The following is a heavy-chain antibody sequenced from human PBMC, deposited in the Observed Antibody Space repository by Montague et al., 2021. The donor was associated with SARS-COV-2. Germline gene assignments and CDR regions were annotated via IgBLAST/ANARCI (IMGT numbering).Heavy chain of an antibody. CDR3: ARDMYYDILTGYYTY. Sequence: SLRLSCAASGFTVSSNYMSWVRQAPGKGLEWVSVIYSGGSTYYADSVKGRFTISRDNSKNTLYLQMNSLRAEDTAVYYCARDMYYDILTGYYTYWGQGTLVTVSS. V-gene: IGHV3-53*01. CDR1: GFTVSSNY. J-gene: IGHJ4*02. CDR2: IYSGGST. D-gene: IGHD3-9*01.